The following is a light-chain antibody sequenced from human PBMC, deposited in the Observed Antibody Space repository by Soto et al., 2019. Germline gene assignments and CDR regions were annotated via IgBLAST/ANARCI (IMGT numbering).Light chain of an antibody. CDR1: QSISSY. Sequence: DIQMTQSPSSLSASVRDRVTITCRPSQSISSYLNWYQQKPGKAPTLLIYAASSLQSGVPSRFSGSGSGTDFTLTISSLQPEDFATYYCQQSYSTFWTFGQGTKVDIK. CDR3: QQSYSTFWT. CDR2: AAS. J-gene: IGKJ1*01. V-gene: IGKV1-39*01.